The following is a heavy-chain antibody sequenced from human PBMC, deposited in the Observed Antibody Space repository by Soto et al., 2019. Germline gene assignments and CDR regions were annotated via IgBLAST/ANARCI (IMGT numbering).Heavy chain of an antibody. CDR2: ITPIFGTT. J-gene: IGHJ6*02. V-gene: IGHV1-69*06. D-gene: IGHD4-4*01. CDR1: GGTFSNYA. Sequence: ASVKFSCKASGGTFSNYAISWVRQAPGQGLEWMGGITPIFGTTTYAQRLKGRVTITADKSSTTAHMELSTRRSGETAVYYCARVITVTPVGYYGMDVWGQGTTVTVSS. CDR3: ARVITVTPVGYYGMDV.